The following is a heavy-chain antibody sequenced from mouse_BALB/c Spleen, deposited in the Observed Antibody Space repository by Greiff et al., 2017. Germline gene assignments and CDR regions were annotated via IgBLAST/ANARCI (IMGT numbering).Heavy chain of an antibody. CDR3: ARHYYGYFDY. J-gene: IGHJ2*01. V-gene: IGHV1-54*01. Sequence: QVQLQQSGAELVRPGTSVKVSCKASGYAFTNYLIEWVKQRPGQGLEWIGEINPSNGRTNYNEKFKSKATLTVDKSSSTAYMQLSSLTSEDSAVYYCARHYYGYFDYWGQGTTLTVSS. D-gene: IGHD1-2*01. CDR2: INPSNGRT. CDR1: GYAFTNYL.